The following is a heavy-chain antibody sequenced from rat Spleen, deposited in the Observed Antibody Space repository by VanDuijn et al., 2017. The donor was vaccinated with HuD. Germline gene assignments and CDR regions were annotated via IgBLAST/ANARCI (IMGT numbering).Heavy chain of an antibody. CDR1: GFSLTSYN. Sequence: QVQLKESGPGLVQPSQTLSLTCTVSGFSLTSYNVHWVRQPTGKGLEWMGIIWTAGSTDYNSALKSRLSISRDTSKSQVFLKMNSLQTEDTAIYFCTSPFRWFAYWGQGTLVTVSS. CDR3: TSPFRWFAY. J-gene: IGHJ3*01. V-gene: IGHV2-30*01. CDR2: IWTAGST.